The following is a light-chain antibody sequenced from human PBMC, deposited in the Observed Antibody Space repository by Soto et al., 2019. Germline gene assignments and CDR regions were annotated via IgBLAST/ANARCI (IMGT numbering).Light chain of an antibody. CDR1: GAGYD. CDR2: GKN. V-gene: IGLV1-40*01. CDR3: QSYDSSLSGWV. J-gene: IGLJ3*02. Sequence: QSVLTQPPSVSGAPGQRVTISCIGAGYDVHWYQQLPGTAPKVLIYGKNNRPSGVPDRFSGSKSCTSASLAITGLQAEDEADDYCQSYDSSLSGWVFGGGTKVTVL.